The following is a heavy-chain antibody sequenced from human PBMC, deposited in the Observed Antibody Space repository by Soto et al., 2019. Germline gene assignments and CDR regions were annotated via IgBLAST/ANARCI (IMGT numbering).Heavy chain of an antibody. V-gene: IGHV3-53*01. CDR3: ERGPGYPHRWFDP. CDR1: GFTVSSNY. D-gene: IGHD2-2*01. CDR2: IYSGGST. J-gene: IGHJ5*02. Sequence: EVQLVESGGGLIQPGGSLGLSCAASGFTVSSNYMSWVRQAPGKGLEWVSVIYSGGSTYYADSVKGRFTISRDNSKNTLYLQMNSLRAEDTAVYYCERGPGYPHRWFDPWGQGTLVTVSS.